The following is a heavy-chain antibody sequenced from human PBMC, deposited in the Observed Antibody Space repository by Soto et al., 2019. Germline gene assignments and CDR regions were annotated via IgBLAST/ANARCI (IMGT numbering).Heavy chain of an antibody. CDR2: IYYSGST. D-gene: IGHD4-17*01. CDR3: ASVDYDFNWFDP. V-gene: IGHV4-59*01. J-gene: IGHJ5*02. CDR1: GGSISSYY. Sequence: SETLSLTCTVSGGSISSYYWSWIRQPPGKGLEWIGYIYYSGSTNYNPSLKSRVTISVDTSKNQFSLKLSSVTAADTAVYYCASVDYDFNWFDPWGQGTLVTVSS.